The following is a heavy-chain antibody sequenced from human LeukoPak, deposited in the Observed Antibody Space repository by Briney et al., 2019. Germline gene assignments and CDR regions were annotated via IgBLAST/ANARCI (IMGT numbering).Heavy chain of an antibody. D-gene: IGHD6-13*01. CDR2: INPNSGGT. V-gene: IGHV1-2*02. J-gene: IGHJ4*02. Sequence: ASVKVSCKASGYTFTGYYMHWVRQAPGQGLEWMGWINPNSGGTNYAQKFQGRVTMTRDTSISTAYMELSRLRSDDTAVYYCARVTHPQQLAFDYWGQGTLVTVSS. CDR1: GYTFTGYY. CDR3: ARVTHPQQLAFDY.